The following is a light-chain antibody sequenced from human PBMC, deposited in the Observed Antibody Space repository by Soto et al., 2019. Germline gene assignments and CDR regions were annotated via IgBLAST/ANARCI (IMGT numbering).Light chain of an antibody. Sequence: DIQMTQSPSTLSASVGDRVTITFRASESISTWLAWYQQKPGKAPNLLIYKASSLESGVPSRFSGSGSGTEFTLTISSLQPDDFATYYCQHYNSYSEAFGQGTKVDI. CDR3: QHYNSYSEA. CDR1: ESISTW. V-gene: IGKV1-5*03. CDR2: KAS. J-gene: IGKJ1*01.